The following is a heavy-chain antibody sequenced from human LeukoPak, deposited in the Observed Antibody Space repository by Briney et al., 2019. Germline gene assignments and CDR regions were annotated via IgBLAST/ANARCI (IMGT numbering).Heavy chain of an antibody. CDR2: ISSSSSYI. Sequence: GGSLRLSCAASGFTFSSYSMNWVRQAPGKGLEWVSSISSSSSYIYYADSVKGRFIISRDNAKNSLYLQMNSLGAEDTALYYCARVLGMYSSSWPSDYWGQGTLVTVSS. CDR1: GFTFSSYS. D-gene: IGHD6-13*01. V-gene: IGHV3-21*01. CDR3: ARVLGMYSSSWPSDY. J-gene: IGHJ4*02.